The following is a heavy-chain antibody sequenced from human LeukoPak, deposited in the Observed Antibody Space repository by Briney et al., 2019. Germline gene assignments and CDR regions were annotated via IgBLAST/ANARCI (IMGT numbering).Heavy chain of an antibody. CDR2: IYSGGTT. Sequence: GGSLRLSCAASGFTFSSYSMNWVRQDPGKGLEWVSVIYSGGTTYYADSVKGRFTISRDNSKNTLYLQMNSLRAEDTAVYYCARDHAANDFWSGYPDYWGQGTLVTVSS. CDR1: GFTFSSYS. CDR3: ARDHAANDFWSGYPDY. J-gene: IGHJ4*02. D-gene: IGHD3-3*01. V-gene: IGHV3-66*02.